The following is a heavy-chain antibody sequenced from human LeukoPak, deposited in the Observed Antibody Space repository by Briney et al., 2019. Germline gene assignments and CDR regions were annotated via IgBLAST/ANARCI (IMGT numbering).Heavy chain of an antibody. CDR2: IKEDGSEK. J-gene: IGHJ4*02. CDR3: ARDSSGYQ. Sequence: PGGSLRLSCAASGFTFSIYWMSWVRQAPGKGLEWVANIKEDGSEKYYGDSVKGRFTISRDNAKNSLYLQMNSLRAEDTAAYYCARDSSGYQWGQGTLVTVSS. CDR1: GFTFSIYW. V-gene: IGHV3-7*01. D-gene: IGHD3-22*01.